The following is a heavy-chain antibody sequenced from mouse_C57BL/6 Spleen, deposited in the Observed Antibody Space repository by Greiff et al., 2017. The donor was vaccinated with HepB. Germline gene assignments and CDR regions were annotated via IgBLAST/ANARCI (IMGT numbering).Heavy chain of an antibody. CDR1: GYTFTDYE. V-gene: IGHV1-15*01. J-gene: IGHJ3*01. Sequence: VQLQQSGAELVRPGASVTLSCKASGYTFTDYEMHWVKQTPVHGLEWIGAIDPETGGTSYNQKFKGKAILTADKSSSTAYMVLRSLTSEDSAVYYCTREDDGSTVAYWGQGTLVTVSA. CDR3: TREDDGSTVAY. CDR2: IDPETGGT. D-gene: IGHD2-3*01.